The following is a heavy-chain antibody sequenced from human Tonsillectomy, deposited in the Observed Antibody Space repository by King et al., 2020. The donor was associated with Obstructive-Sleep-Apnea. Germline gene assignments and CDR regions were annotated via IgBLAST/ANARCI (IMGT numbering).Heavy chain of an antibody. V-gene: IGHV4-31*03. J-gene: IGHJ5*02. D-gene: IGHD6-13*01. Sequence: VQLQESGPGLVKPSQTLSLTCTVSGGSISSGGYYWSWVRQHPGQGLECIGHIYYSGTTYYNPSLKSRGTISVDTSKNQFSLKLSSVTAADTAVYYCASYSSLVGRNNWFDPWGQGTLVTVSS. CDR3: ASYSSLVGRNNWFDP. CDR2: IYYSGTT. CDR1: GGSISSGGYY.